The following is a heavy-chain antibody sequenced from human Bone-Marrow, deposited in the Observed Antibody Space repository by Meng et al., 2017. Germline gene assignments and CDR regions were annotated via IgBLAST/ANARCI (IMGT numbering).Heavy chain of an antibody. Sequence: GESLKISCAASGFTVSSNYMSWVRQAPGKGLEWVSVIYSGGSTYYADSVKGRFTISRDNSKNTLYLQMNSLRAEDTAVYYCARASSDYYDSSGTFDYWGQGTLVTVSS. CDR1: GFTVSSNY. CDR2: IYSGGST. CDR3: ARASSDYYDSSGTFDY. V-gene: IGHV3-53*05. J-gene: IGHJ4*02. D-gene: IGHD3-22*01.